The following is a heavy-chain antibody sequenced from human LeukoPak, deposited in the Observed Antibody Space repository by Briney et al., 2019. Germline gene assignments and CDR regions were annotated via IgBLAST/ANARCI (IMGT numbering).Heavy chain of an antibody. V-gene: IGHV1-2*02. J-gene: IGHJ4*02. CDR1: GYTFTGYY. Sequence: ASVKVSCKASGYTFTGYYMHWVRQAPGQGLEWTGWINPNSGGTNYAQKFQGRVTMTRDTSISTAYMELSRLRSDDTAVYYCARGYCSGGSCNPFDYWGQGTLVTVPS. D-gene: IGHD2-15*01. CDR3: ARGYCSGGSCNPFDY. CDR2: INPNSGGT.